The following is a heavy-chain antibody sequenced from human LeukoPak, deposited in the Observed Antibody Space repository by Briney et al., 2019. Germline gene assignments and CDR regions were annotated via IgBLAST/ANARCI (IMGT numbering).Heavy chain of an antibody. V-gene: IGHV4-61*01. CDR2: MYYSGST. D-gene: IGHD6-19*01. CDR1: GGSVSRSNYY. J-gene: IGHJ2*01. CDR3: ASEYRSDSYFDL. Sequence: SETLSLTCNVSGGSVSRSNYYWTWIRQPPGKGLEWIGYMYYSGSTYYNPSLKSRVTISIDTSKNQFSLKLSSVTAADTAVYYCASEYRSDSYFDLWGRGTLVTVSS.